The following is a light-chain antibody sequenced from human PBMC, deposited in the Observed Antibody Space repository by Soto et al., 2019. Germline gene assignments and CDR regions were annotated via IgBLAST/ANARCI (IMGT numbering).Light chain of an antibody. Sequence: VMTHSPYTLSASPGERVSLSCRASQSVSNNYLAWYQQKPGQAPRLLIYGASNRATGIPDRFSGSGSGTDFTLTISRLEPEDFAVYYCQQYGSSGTFGQGTKVDIK. CDR3: QQYGSSGT. V-gene: IGKV3-20*01. J-gene: IGKJ1*01. CDR2: GAS. CDR1: QSVSNNY.